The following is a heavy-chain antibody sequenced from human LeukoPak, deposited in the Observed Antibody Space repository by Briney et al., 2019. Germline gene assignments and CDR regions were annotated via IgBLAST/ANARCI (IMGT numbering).Heavy chain of an antibody. Sequence: TGGSLRLSCVASGFTFSSYWMHWVRQAPGKGLVWVSRINTDGSSGNYADSVKGRFTISRDNAKNSLYLQMNSLRAEDTAVYYCARALPSPLYSGSYADAFDIWGQGTMVTVSS. CDR3: ARALPSPLYSGSYADAFDI. D-gene: IGHD1-26*01. CDR2: INTDGSSG. J-gene: IGHJ3*02. CDR1: GFTFSSYW. V-gene: IGHV3-74*01.